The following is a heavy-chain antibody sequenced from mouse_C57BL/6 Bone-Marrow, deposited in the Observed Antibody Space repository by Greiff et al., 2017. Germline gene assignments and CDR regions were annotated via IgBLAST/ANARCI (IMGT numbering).Heavy chain of an antibody. D-gene: IGHD2-5*01. Sequence: VQLQQSGAELVKPGASVKISCKASGYAFSSYWMNWVKQRPGKGLEWIGQIYPGDGDTNYNGKFKGKATLTADKSSSTAYMQLSSLTSEDSAVYFCERGRYSNYVFAYWGQGTLVTVSA. J-gene: IGHJ3*01. CDR1: GYAFSSYW. CDR2: IYPGDGDT. V-gene: IGHV1-80*01. CDR3: ERGRYSNYVFAY.